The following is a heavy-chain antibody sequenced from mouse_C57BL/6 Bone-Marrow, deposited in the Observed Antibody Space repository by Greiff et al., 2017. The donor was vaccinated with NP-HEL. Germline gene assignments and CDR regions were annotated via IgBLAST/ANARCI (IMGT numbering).Heavy chain of an antibody. J-gene: IGHJ2*01. CDR2: ILPGSGST. V-gene: IGHV1-9*01. CDR1: GYTFTGYW. CDR3: ARMVYYYGSSFYYFDY. Sequence: VHLVESGAELMKPGASVKLSCKATGYTFTGYWIEWVKQRPGHGLEWIGEILPGSGSTNYNEKFKGKATFTADTSSNTAYMQLSSLTTEDSAIYYCARMVYYYGSSFYYFDYWGQGTTLTVSS. D-gene: IGHD1-1*01.